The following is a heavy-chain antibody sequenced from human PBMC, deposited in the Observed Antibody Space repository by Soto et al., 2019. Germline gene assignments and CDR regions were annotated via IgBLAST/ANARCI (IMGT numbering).Heavy chain of an antibody. V-gene: IGHV1-2*02. J-gene: IGHJ4*02. CDR1: GYTFTGHY. CDR3: GRGRSGQIVVFY. CDR2: VGPESGAT. D-gene: IGHD1-26*01. Sequence: ASVKVSCKASGYTFTGHYIHWVRQAPEQGPEWMGEVGPESGATRYAQRFQGRVTMTRDMSITTVYMELNNLSPDDTAVYYCGRGRSGQIVVFYWGQGTPVTVSS.